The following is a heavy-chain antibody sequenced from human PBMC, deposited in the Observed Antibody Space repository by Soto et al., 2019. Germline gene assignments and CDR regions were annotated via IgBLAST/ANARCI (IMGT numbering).Heavy chain of an antibody. J-gene: IGHJ4*02. Sequence: DVQLVESGGGLVKPGGSLRLSCAASGFTFSSYSMNWVRQAPGKGLEWVSSISGNSNYMYYADSVKGRFTISRDNAKNPLNLQMNSLRAEYTAVYDCARDIIGSGSYDYWGQGILVTVSS. CDR1: GFTFSSYS. D-gene: IGHD3-10*01. CDR3: ARDIIGSGSYDY. CDR2: ISGNSNYM. V-gene: IGHV3-21*01.